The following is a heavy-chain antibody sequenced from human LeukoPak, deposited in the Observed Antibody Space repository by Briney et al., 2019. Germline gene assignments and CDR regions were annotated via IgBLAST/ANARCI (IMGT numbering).Heavy chain of an antibody. D-gene: IGHD3-10*01. CDR2: VFTSGSP. CDR1: GGSISNYY. V-gene: IGHV4-4*07. CDR3: ARAPSGSYYKDAFDI. Sequence: SETLSLTCTVSGGSISNYYWSWIRQPAGKGLEWIGRVFTSGSPNYNPSLKSRVTMSVDTSKNQFSLKLSSVTAADTAVYYCARAPSGSYYKDAFDIWGQGTMVTVSS. J-gene: IGHJ3*02.